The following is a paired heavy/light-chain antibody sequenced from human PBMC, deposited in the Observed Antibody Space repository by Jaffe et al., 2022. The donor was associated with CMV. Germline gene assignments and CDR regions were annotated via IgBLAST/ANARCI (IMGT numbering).Heavy chain of an antibody. CDR1: GYAFTGYS. J-gene: IGHJ4*02. CDR3: ARDLKGWDSHHPFEY. Sequence: QVQLVQSGAEVKKPGASVKVSCKASGYAFTGYSMHWVRQAPGQGLEWMGWINPNTGGTTYAQKFQDRVTMTTDTSISTAYVELHRLTSDDTAVYYCARDLKGWDSHHPFEYWGQGTLVIVSS. V-gene: IGHV1-2*02. CDR2: INPNTGGT. D-gene: IGHD6-19*01.
Light chain of an antibody. Sequence: IVLTQSPGTLSLSPGERATLSCRASQSVGSSYLAWYQQKPGQAPRLLIYGASRRAAGIPDRFSGSESGTDFTLTISRLEPEDFAVYYCQQYGVPPLAFGQGTKVEFK. CDR1: QSVGSSY. V-gene: IGKV3-20*01. J-gene: IGKJ1*01. CDR2: GAS. CDR3: QQYGVPPLA.